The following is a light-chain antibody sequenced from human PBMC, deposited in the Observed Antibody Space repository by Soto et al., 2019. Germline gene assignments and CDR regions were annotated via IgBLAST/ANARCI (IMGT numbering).Light chain of an antibody. CDR1: QNLLFSSNNKNS. CDR3: QQYHTTPNT. J-gene: IGKJ2*01. Sequence: DVVMTQSPDSLAVSLGERAAINCKSSQNLLFSSNNKNSLAWYQQKPGQPPKLLIYWASTRESGAPDRFGGSGSGRDFTLTISSLQAEDVAVYYCQQYHTTPNTFGQGTKVEIK. V-gene: IGKV4-1*01. CDR2: WAS.